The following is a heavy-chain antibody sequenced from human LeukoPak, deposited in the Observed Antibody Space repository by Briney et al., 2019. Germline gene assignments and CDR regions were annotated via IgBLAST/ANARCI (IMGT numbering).Heavy chain of an antibody. CDR2: IYTSGST. V-gene: IGHV4-61*02. CDR1: GGSISSGSYY. D-gene: IGHD5-12*01. CDR3: ARDTGLRSNLYYYYYMDV. Sequence: SETLSLTCTVSGGSISSGSYYWSWIRQPAGKGLEWIGRIYTSGSTNYNPSLKSRVTISVDTSKNQFSLKLSSVTAADTAVYYCARDTGLRSNLYYYYYMDVWGKGTTVTVSS. J-gene: IGHJ6*03.